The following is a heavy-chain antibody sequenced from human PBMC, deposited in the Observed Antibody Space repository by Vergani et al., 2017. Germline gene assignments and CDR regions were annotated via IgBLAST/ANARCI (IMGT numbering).Heavy chain of an antibody. Sequence: QVQLVQSGAEVKKPGASVKVSCKASGGTFSSYAISWVRQAPGQGLEWMGGIIPIFGTANYAQKFQGRVTITADESTSTAYMELSSLRSEETAVYYCASSFRGTPPGYDMDVWGKGTTVTVSS. J-gene: IGHJ6*03. CDR3: ASSFRGTPPGYDMDV. CDR2: IIPIFGTA. D-gene: IGHD1-1*01. CDR1: GGTFSSYA. V-gene: IGHV1-69*13.